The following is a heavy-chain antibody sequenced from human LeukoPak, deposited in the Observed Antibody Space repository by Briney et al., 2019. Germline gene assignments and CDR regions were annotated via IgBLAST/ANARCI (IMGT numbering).Heavy chain of an antibody. D-gene: IGHD2-21*02. CDR3: AKGVTGDFDY. CDR2: ISGSGGST. V-gene: IGHV3-23*01. CDR1: GFTFSSYG. J-gene: IGHJ4*02. Sequence: GGSLRLSCAASGFTFSSYGMHWVRQAPGKGLEWVSAISGSGGSTYYADSVKGRFTISRDNSKNTLYLQMNSLRAEDTAVYYCAKGVTGDFDYWGQGTLVTVSS.